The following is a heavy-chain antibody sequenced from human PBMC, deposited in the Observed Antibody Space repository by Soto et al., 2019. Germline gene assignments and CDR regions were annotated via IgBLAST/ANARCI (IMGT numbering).Heavy chain of an antibody. J-gene: IGHJ4*02. CDR3: ASLTGGGNQRHIDY. Sequence: VESLKISCNGSGYSFTSYWISWVRQMPWKGLEWMGRIDPSDSYTNYSPSFQGHVTISADKSISTAYLQWSSLKASDTAMYYCASLTGGGNQRHIDYWGQGTLVTVSS. V-gene: IGHV5-10-1*01. CDR2: IDPSDSYT. D-gene: IGHD1-1*01. CDR1: GYSFTSYW.